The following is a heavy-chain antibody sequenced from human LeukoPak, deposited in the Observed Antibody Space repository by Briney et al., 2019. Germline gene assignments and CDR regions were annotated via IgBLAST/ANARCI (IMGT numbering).Heavy chain of an antibody. J-gene: IGHJ4*02. D-gene: IGHD3-22*01. CDR1: GGSFSGYY. Sequence: PSETLSLTCAVYGGSFSGYYWSWIRQPPGKGLEWIGEINHSGSTNYNPSLKSRVTISVDTSKNQFSLKLSSVTAADTAVYYCARGLRYYYDSSGYYSYFDYWGQGTLATVSS. V-gene: IGHV4-34*01. CDR2: INHSGST. CDR3: ARGLRYYYDSSGYYSYFDY.